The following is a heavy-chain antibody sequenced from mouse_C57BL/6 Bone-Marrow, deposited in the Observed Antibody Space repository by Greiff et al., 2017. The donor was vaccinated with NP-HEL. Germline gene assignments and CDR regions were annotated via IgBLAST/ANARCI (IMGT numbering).Heavy chain of an antibody. D-gene: IGHD3-2*02. Sequence: VKLQESGAELVKPGASVKLSCKASGYTFTSYWMHWVKQRPGQGLEWIGMIHPNSGSTNYNEKFKSKATLTVDKSSSTAYMQLSSLTSEDSAVYYCAGQLRPWFAYWGQGTLVTVSA. J-gene: IGHJ3*01. CDR1: GYTFTSYW. CDR2: IHPNSGST. V-gene: IGHV1-64*01. CDR3: AGQLRPWFAY.